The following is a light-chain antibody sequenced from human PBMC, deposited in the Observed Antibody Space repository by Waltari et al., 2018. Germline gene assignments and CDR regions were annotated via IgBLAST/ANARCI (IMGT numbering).Light chain of an antibody. CDR1: RSAVGGYNY. V-gene: IGLV2-11*01. J-gene: IGLJ2*01. CDR2: DVT. Sequence: QSALTQPRPVSGSPGPSVPISCTGTRSAVGGYNYVSWYQQHPGKAPKLIIYDVTKRPSGVPDRFSGSKSGNTASLTISGLQAEDEADYYCCSYGGSYSFVVFGGGTKLTVL. CDR3: CSYGGSYSFVV.